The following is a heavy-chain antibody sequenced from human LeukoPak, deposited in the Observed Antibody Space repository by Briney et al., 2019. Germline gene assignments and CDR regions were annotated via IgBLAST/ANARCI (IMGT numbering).Heavy chain of an antibody. CDR3: ARHRSSNTHEVDYFDY. D-gene: IGHD2-2*01. Sequence: SETLSLTCAVYGGSFSGYYWSWIRQPPGKGLEWIGEINHSGSTYDNPSLKSRVIISVDTSKNQFFLKLSSVTAADTAVYHCARHRSSNTHEVDYFDYWGQGTLVTVSS. CDR1: GGSFSGYY. J-gene: IGHJ4*02. CDR2: INHSGST. V-gene: IGHV4-34*01.